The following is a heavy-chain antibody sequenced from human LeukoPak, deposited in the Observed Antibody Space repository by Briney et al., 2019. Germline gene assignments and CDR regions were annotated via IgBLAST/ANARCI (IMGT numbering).Heavy chain of an antibody. CDR1: GFTISSYA. CDR3: AKDRVMVRGVNYYFDY. J-gene: IGHJ4*02. CDR2: ISGSGGST. Sequence: PSGGSLRLSYAASGFTISSYAMSWVRQAPGKGLEWVSAISGSGGSTYYADSVKGRFTISRDNSKNTLYLQMNSLRAEDTAVYYCAKDRVMVRGVNYYFDYWGQGTLVTVSS. D-gene: IGHD3-10*01. V-gene: IGHV3-23*01.